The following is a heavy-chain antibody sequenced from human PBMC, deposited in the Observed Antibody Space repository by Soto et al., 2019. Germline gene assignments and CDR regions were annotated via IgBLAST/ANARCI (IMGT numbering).Heavy chain of an antibody. J-gene: IGHJ5*02. D-gene: IGHD5-12*01. CDR2: ISAYNGNT. CDR1: GYTFTSYG. V-gene: IGHV1-18*01. Sequence: VASVKVSCKASGYTFTSYGISWVRQAPGQGLEWMGWISAYNGNTNYAQKLQGRVTMTTDTSTSTAYMELRSLRSDDTAVYYCARDHGIVATSWFDPWGQGTLVTVSS. CDR3: ARDHGIVATSWFDP.